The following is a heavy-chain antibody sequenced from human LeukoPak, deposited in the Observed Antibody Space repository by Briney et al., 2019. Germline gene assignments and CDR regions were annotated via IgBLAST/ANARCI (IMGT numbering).Heavy chain of an antibody. CDR2: ISGSGGST. D-gene: IGHD6-19*01. CDR1: GFTFRSEW. V-gene: IGHV3-23*01. J-gene: IGHJ4*02. Sequence: GGSLRLSCVASGFTFRSEWMTWVRQAPEKGLEWVSAISGSGGSTYYADSVKGRFTISRDNSKNTLYLQMNSLRAEDTAVYYCAKYSSGWYYFDYWGQGTLVTVSS. CDR3: AKYSSGWYYFDY.